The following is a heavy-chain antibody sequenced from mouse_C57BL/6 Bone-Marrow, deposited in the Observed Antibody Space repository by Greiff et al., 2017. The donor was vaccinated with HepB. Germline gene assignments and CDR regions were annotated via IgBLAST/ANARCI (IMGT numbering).Heavy chain of an antibody. CDR3: ARRGGNGYFDV. J-gene: IGHJ1*03. V-gene: IGHV1-54*01. CDR1: GYAFTNYL. CDR2: INPGSGGT. Sequence: VQLQQSGAELVRPGTSVKVSCKASGYAFTNYLIEWVKQRPGQGLEWIGVINPGSGGTNYNEKFKGKATLTADKSSSTAYMQLSSLTSEDSAVYVCARRGGNGYFDVWGTGTTVTVSS. D-gene: IGHD2-1*01.